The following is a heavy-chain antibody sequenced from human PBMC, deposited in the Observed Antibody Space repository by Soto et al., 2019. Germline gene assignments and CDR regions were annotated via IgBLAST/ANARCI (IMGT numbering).Heavy chain of an antibody. CDR2: MYITGTT. Sequence: XETLSLTCTVSGDSIGSYFWSWIRQAAGKGLEWTGRMYITGTTNYNPSLKNRVTMSVDASKNQFSLKVKSVTAADTAVYYCARDEQYPSGWYIFDYWGLGTRFTVSS. V-gene: IGHV4-4*07. D-gene: IGHD6-19*01. CDR3: ARDEQYPSGWYIFDY. CDR1: GDSIGSYF. J-gene: IGHJ4*02.